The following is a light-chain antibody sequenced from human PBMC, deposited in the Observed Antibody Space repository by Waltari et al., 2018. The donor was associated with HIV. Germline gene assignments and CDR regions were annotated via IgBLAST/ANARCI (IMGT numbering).Light chain of an antibody. CDR2: RNN. V-gene: IGLV1-47*01. Sequence: QSVVTQPPSVSGAPGPRVTISCPGSSSNIGAGYDVHWYQQLPGTAPKLLIYRNNQRPSGVPDRFSGSKSGTSASLAISGLRSEDEADYYCAAWDDSLSGWVFGGGTKLTVL. J-gene: IGLJ3*02. CDR1: SSNIGAGYD. CDR3: AAWDDSLSGWV.